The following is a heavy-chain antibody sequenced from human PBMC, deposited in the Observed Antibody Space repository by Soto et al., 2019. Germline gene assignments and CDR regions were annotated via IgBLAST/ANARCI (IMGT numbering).Heavy chain of an antibody. V-gene: IGHV4-31*03. CDR2: IYYSGST. J-gene: IGHJ4*02. Sequence: QVQLQESGPGLVKPSQTLSLTCTVSGGSISSGGYYWSWIRQHPGKGLEWIGYIYYSGSTYYNPSLKSRVTISVDTSKNQFSLKLSSVTAADTAVYYCARKVDYDGSGYPRYYFDYWGQGTLVTVSS. CDR1: GGSISSGGYY. D-gene: IGHD3-22*01. CDR3: ARKVDYDGSGYPRYYFDY.